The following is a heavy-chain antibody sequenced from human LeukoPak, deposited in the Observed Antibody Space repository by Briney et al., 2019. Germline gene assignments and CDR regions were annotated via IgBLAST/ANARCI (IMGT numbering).Heavy chain of an antibody. CDR1: GGTFSSYA. D-gene: IGHD4-17*01. CDR2: IIPILGIA. J-gene: IGHJ6*02. CDR3: ARERTTVTRDYYGMDV. Sequence: ASVKVSCKASGGTFSSYAISWVRQAPGQGLEWMGRIIPILGIANYAQKFQGRVTITADKSTSTAYMELSSLRSEDTAVYYCARERTTVTRDYYGMDVWGQGTTVTVSS. V-gene: IGHV1-69*04.